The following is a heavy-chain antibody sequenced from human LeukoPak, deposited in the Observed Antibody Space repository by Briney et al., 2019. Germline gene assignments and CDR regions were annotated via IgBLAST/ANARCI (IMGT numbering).Heavy chain of an antibody. CDR1: GGSISSYY. J-gene: IGHJ3*02. V-gene: IGHV4-59*01. D-gene: IGHD3-22*01. CDR3: ARSGYSDDAFDI. Sequence: PSETLCLTCTVSGGSISSYYWGWIRQPPGKGLGWIGYIYYSGSTNYNPSLKSRVTISVATSKNQFSLKLSSVTAADTAVYYCARSGYSDDAFDIWGQGTMVTVSS. CDR2: IYYSGST.